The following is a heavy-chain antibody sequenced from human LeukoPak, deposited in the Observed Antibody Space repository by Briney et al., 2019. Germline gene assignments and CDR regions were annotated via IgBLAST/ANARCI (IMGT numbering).Heavy chain of an antibody. CDR1: GGSISSGSYY. J-gene: IGHJ6*03. CDR2: IYTSGST. CDR3: ARESAPFWSGYYSIDYYYYMDV. D-gene: IGHD3-3*01. V-gene: IGHV4-61*02. Sequence: SETLSLTCTVSGGSISSGSYYWSWIRQPAGKGLEWFGRIYTSGSTNYNPSLKSRVTISVDTSKNQFSLKLSSVTAADTAVYYCARESAPFWSGYYSIDYYYYMDVWGKGTTVTVSS.